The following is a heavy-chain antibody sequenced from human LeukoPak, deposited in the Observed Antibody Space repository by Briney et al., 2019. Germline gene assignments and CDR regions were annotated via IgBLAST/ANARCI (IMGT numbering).Heavy chain of an antibody. Sequence: ASVKLSCKASGYTFTGYYMHWVRQAPGQGLEWMGWINPNSGGTNYAQKFQGRVTMTRDTSISTAYMELSRLRSDDTAVYYCAKGDSSSVPQKGPDYWGQGTVVTVSS. CDR1: GYTFTGYY. CDR3: AKGDSSSVPQKGPDY. D-gene: IGHD6-13*01. J-gene: IGHJ4*02. V-gene: IGHV1-2*02. CDR2: INPNSGGT.